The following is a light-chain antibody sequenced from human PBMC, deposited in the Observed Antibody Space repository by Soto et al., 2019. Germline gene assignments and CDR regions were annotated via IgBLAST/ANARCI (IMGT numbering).Light chain of an antibody. CDR1: SSDVGAYNY. CDR3: HSYAGTYSFV. J-gene: IGLJ1*01. CDR2: DVT. V-gene: IGLV2-11*01. Sequence: QSALTQPRSVSGSPGQSVTISCTGTSSDVGAYNYVSWFQQRPGKAPKVMIYDVTKRPSGVPDRFSGSKSGNTASLTIAGLQAEDEADYFCHSYAGTYSFVFGTGTKLTVL.